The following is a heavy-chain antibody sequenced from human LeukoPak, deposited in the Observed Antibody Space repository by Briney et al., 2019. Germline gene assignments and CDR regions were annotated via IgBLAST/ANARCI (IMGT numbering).Heavy chain of an antibody. Sequence: GASVKVSCKASGGTFSSYAISWVRQAPGQGLEWMGRIIPILGIANYAQKFQGRVTITADKSTSTAYMELSSLRSEDTAVYYCARSLQRYGGNAHFDYWGQGTLVTVSS. CDR3: ARSLQRYGGNAHFDY. J-gene: IGHJ4*02. D-gene: IGHD4-23*01. CDR1: GGTFSSYA. CDR2: IIPILGIA. V-gene: IGHV1-69*04.